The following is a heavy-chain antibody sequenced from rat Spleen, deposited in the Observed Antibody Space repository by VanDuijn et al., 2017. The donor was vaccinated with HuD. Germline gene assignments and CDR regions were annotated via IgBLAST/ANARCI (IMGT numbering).Heavy chain of an antibody. CDR2: IWGDGST. J-gene: IGHJ2*01. V-gene: IGHV2-45*01. CDR3: ARHDYYFDY. Sequence: QVQLKESGPGLVKPSEPLSLTCTVSGFSLTSYHVSWVRQPPGKGLEWMGVIWGDGSTDYNSTLKSRLSISRDTSKNQVFLKMNSLQGDDTGTYYCARHDYYFDYWGQGVMVTVSS. CDR1: GFSLTSYH. D-gene: IGHD1-12*01.